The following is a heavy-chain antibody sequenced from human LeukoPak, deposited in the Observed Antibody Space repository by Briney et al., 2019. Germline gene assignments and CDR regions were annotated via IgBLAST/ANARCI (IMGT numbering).Heavy chain of an antibody. CDR1: GYTFTGYY. CDR3: ARADMVVVPAARFAP. Sequence: GASVKVSCKASGYTFTGYYMHWVRQGPGQGLEGMGWINPNSGGTNYAQKFQGRVTMNRDTSNSTAYMEMSRLRSDDTDVYYCARADMVVVPAARFAPRGQAPLVTVSS. D-gene: IGHD2-2*01. J-gene: IGHJ5*02. V-gene: IGHV1-2*02. CDR2: INPNSGGT.